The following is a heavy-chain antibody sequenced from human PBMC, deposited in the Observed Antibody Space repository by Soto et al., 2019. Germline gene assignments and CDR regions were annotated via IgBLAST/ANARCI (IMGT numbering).Heavy chain of an antibody. Sequence: QVQLVQSGAEVKKPGASAKASCKASGYTFTGYYMHWVRQAPGQGLEWMAWINPNSGRTNYAQKFKGWVTMTSATSISTAYMEMSRLRSDDTAVYYCVIIFGVVNAFDFWGQGTMVTVSS. CDR1: GYTFTGYY. D-gene: IGHD3-3*01. CDR2: INPNSGRT. V-gene: IGHV1-2*04. CDR3: VIIFGVVNAFDF. J-gene: IGHJ3*01.